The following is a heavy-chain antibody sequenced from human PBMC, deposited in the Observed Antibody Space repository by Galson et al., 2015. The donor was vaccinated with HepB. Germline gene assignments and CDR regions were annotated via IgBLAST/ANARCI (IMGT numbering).Heavy chain of an antibody. D-gene: IGHD3-22*01. CDR2: IYSGTST. CDR3: ARGPRHYYDSSGPGYFDY. J-gene: IGHJ4*02. V-gene: IGHV3-53*04. CDR1: GFTVSSNY. Sequence: SLRLSCAASGFTVSSNYMSWVRQAPGKGLEWVSIIYSGTSTYYADSVRGRFTISRNNFKNTLYLQMNSLRAEDTAVYYCARGPRHYYDSSGPGYFDYWGQGTLVTVSS.